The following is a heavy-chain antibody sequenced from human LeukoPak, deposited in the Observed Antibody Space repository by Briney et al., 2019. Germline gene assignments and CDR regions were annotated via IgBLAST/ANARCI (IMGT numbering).Heavy chain of an antibody. CDR2: ISGSGDST. V-gene: IGHV3-23*01. D-gene: IGHD5-18*01. CDR1: GFTFSSYA. Sequence: GGSLRLSCAASGFTFSSYAMSWVRQAPGKGLEWVSGISGSGDSTYYADSVKGRFTISRDNSKNTLYLQMKSLRAEDTALYYCANGIGYQKGAFDIWGQGTMVTVSS. J-gene: IGHJ3*02. CDR3: ANGIGYQKGAFDI.